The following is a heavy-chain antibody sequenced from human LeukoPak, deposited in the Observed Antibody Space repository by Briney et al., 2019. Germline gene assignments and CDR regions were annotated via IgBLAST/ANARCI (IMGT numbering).Heavy chain of an antibody. CDR2: LYSDAST. J-gene: IGHJ4*02. Sequence: GGSLRLSCAASGFTVRDNYMTWVRQAPGKGLEWVSVLYSDASTYYADSVKGRFTMSRDNSKNTLYLQMNSLRAEDTAVYYCAKVRLYCSGGSSCYYHPFDYWGQGTLVTVSS. D-gene: IGHD2-15*01. CDR3: AKVRLYCSGGSSCYYHPFDY. CDR1: GFTVRDNY. V-gene: IGHV3-53*01.